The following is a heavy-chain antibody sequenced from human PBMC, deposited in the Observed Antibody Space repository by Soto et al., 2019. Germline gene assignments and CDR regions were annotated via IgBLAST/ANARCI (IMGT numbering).Heavy chain of an antibody. J-gene: IGHJ6*02. CDR2: INPSGGST. CDR1: GSTFTSYY. V-gene: IGHV1-46*01. D-gene: IGHD3-10*01. CDR3: ARDRSGHYYYGMDV. Sequence: XSVKGSCKAAGSTFTSYYMHWGRQSPGQGLEWMGIINPSGGSTSYAQKFQGRVTMTRDTSTSTVYMELSSLRSEDTAVYYCARDRSGHYYYGMDVWGQGTTVT.